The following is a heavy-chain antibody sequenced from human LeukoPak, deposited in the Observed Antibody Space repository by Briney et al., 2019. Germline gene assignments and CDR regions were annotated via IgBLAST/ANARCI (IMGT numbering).Heavy chain of an antibody. Sequence: GGSLRLSCAASGFTVSSNYMSWVRRAPGKGLEWVSVIYSGGSSYYADSVKGRFTISRDNSKNTLYLQMNSLRAEDTAVYYCARKNYYDSSGYHGYFQHWGQGTLVTVSS. CDR2: IYSGGSS. CDR3: ARKNYYDSSGYHGYFQH. D-gene: IGHD3-22*01. J-gene: IGHJ1*01. V-gene: IGHV3-66*01. CDR1: GFTVSSNY.